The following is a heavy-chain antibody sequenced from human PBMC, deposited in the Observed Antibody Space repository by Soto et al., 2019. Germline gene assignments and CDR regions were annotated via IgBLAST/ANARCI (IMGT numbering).Heavy chain of an antibody. CDR2: ISYDGSNK. D-gene: IGHD3-22*01. V-gene: IGHV3-30-3*01. Sequence: PGGSLRLSCAASGFTFSSYAMHWVRQAPGKGLEWVAVISYDGSNKYYADSVKGRFTISRDNSKNTLYLQMNSLRAEDTAVYYCARAPGPYYEAIFDYWGQGTLVTVSS. CDR3: ARAPGPYYEAIFDY. J-gene: IGHJ4*02. CDR1: GFTFSSYA.